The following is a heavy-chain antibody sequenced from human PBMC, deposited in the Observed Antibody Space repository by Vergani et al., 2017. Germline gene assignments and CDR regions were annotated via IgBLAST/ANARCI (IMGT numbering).Heavy chain of an antibody. CDR3: ARTNYDILTGLGY. J-gene: IGHJ4*02. CDR2: IYYSGST. CDR1: GGSISSSSYY. V-gene: IGHV4-39*01. Sequence: QLQLQESGPGLVKPSETLSLTCTVSGGSISSSSYYWGWIRQPPGKGLEWIGSIYYSGSTYYNPSLKSRVTISVDTSKNQFPLKLSSVTAADTAVYYCARTNYDILTGLGYWGQGTLVTVSS. D-gene: IGHD3-9*01.